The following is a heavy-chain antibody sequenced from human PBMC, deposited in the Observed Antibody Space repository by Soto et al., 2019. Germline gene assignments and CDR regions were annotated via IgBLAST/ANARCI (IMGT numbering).Heavy chain of an antibody. V-gene: IGHV4-59*01. CDR1: GGSISSYY. CDR3: ARGHSGSYRTGEGYYYGMDV. J-gene: IGHJ6*02. CDR2: IYYIGST. Sequence: QVQLQESGPGLVKPSETLSLTCTVSGGSISSYYWSWIRQPPGKGLEWIGYIYYIGSTNYNPSLKSRVTISVDTSKNQFSLKLSSVTAADTAVYYCARGHSGSYRTGEGYYYGMDVWGQGTTVTVSS. D-gene: IGHD1-26*01.